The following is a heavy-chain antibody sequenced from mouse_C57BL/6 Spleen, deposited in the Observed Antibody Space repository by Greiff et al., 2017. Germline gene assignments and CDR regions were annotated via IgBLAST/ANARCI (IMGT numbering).Heavy chain of an antibody. D-gene: IGHD3-1*01. CDR2: ISDGGSYT. Sequence: EVMLVESGGGLVKPGGSLKLSCAASGFTFSSYAMSWVRQTPEKRLEWVATISDGGSYTYYPDNVKGRFTISRDNAKNNLYLQMSHLKSEDTAMYYCARGRGAYWGQGTLVTVSA. V-gene: IGHV5-4*03. CDR3: ARGRGAY. J-gene: IGHJ3*01. CDR1: GFTFSSYA.